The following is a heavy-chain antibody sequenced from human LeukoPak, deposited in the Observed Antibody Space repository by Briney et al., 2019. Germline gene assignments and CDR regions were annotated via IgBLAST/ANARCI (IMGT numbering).Heavy chain of an antibody. CDR1: GYTFTSYD. CDR2: MNPSSGNT. D-gene: IGHD1-26*01. J-gene: IGHJ4*02. V-gene: IGHV1-8*03. Sequence: ASVKVSCKASGYTFTSYDINWVRQATGRGLEWMGWMNPSSGNTGYAQKFQGRVTITRNTSISTAYMELSSLRSEDTAVYYCARSYSGSCIDYWGQGTLVTVSS. CDR3: ARSYSGSCIDY.